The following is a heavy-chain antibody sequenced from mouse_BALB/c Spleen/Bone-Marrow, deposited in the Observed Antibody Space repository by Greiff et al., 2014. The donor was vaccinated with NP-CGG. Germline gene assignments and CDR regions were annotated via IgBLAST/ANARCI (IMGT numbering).Heavy chain of an antibody. Sequence: VQLQQSGAGLVKPGASVKLSCKASGYTFTEYIIHWVKQRSGQGLEWIGWFYPGSGSIKYNEKFKDKATLTADKSSSTVYMELSRLTSEDSAVYFCARRESYGNYLYFDVWGAGTTVTASS. CDR1: GYTFTEYI. CDR2: FYPGSGSI. J-gene: IGHJ1*01. V-gene: IGHV1-62-2*01. D-gene: IGHD2-10*02. CDR3: ARRESYGNYLYFDV.